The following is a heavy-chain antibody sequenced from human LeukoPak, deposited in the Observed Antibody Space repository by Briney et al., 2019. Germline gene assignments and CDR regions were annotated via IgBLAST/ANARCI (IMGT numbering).Heavy chain of an antibody. Sequence: GGSLRLSCAASGFTLSSYSMNWVRQAPGKGLEWVSSISSSSSYIYYADSVKGRFTISRDNAKNSLYLQMNSLRAEDTAVYYCARDRLLWFGESVERDAFDIWGQGTMVTVSS. D-gene: IGHD3-10*01. CDR1: GFTLSSYS. CDR2: ISSSSSYI. V-gene: IGHV3-21*01. J-gene: IGHJ3*02. CDR3: ARDRLLWFGESVERDAFDI.